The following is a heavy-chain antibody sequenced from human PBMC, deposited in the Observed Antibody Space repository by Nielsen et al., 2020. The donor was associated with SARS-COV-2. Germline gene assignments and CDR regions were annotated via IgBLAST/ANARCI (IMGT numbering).Heavy chain of an antibody. V-gene: IGHV3-48*03. CDR2: ISSSGSTI. CDR3: ARDKRGLQFGHDAFDI. Sequence: GESLKISCAASGFTFSSYEMNWVRQAPGKGLEWVSYISSSGSTIYYADSVKGRFTISRDNAKNSLYLQMNSLRAEDTAVYYCARDKRGLQFGHDAFDIWGQGTMVTVSS. CDR1: GFTFSSYE. J-gene: IGHJ3*02. D-gene: IGHD5-24*01.